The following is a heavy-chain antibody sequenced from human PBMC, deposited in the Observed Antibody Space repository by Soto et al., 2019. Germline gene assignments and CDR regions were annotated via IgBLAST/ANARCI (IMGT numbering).Heavy chain of an antibody. D-gene: IGHD2-15*01. J-gene: IGHJ5*02. CDR1: GFSFSTYG. Sequence: EMQLLESGGGLVQPGGSLRLSCVVSGFSFSTYGVTWVRQAPGMGLEWVCGVSGGSGVTHYTDSVKGRFTISGDDSKNTVYLQMHRLRSEDPDVYYGTSWSRYGDLWGQGTLVTVSS. V-gene: IGHV3-23*01. CDR3: TSWSRYGDL. CDR2: VSGGSGVT.